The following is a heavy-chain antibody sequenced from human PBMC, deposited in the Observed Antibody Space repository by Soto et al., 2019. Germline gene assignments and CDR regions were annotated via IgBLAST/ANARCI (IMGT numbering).Heavy chain of an antibody. J-gene: IGHJ4*02. D-gene: IGHD2-21*01. Sequence: SETLSLTCTVSGGSISSYYWNCIRQPAGKGLEGIGRSYTSGSTNYNPSLKSRVTMSVDTSKNQFSLKLSSVSAADTAVYYCARESIREYVDYWGQGAPATVSS. CDR3: ARESIREYVDY. CDR2: SYTSGST. V-gene: IGHV4-4*07. CDR1: GGSISSYY.